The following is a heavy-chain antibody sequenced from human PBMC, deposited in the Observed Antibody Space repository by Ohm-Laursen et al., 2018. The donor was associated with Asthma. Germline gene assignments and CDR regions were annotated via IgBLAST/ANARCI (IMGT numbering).Heavy chain of an antibody. CDR3: AKGDLGWYGNSAYSH. V-gene: IGHV3-48*01. CDR1: GFTFSSYS. Sequence: SLRLSCTASGFTFSSYSMNWVRQAPGKGLEWVSYITSYSSTTYYADSVKGRFTISRDNAKNSLYLQMNSLRAEDTALYYCAKGDLGWYGNSAYSHWGQGTLVTVSS. D-gene: IGHD3-22*01. CDR2: ITSYSSTT. J-gene: IGHJ4*02.